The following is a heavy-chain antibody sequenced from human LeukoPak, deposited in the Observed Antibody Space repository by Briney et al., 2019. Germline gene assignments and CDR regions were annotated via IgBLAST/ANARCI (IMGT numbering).Heavy chain of an antibody. CDR1: GGSISSSNW. V-gene: IGHV4-4*02. Sequence: SETLSLTCAVSGGSISSSNWWSWVRQPPGKGLEWIGEIYHSGSTNYNPSLKSRVTISVDKSKNQFSLKLSSVTAADTAVYYCARDLFSREYSSSRDDYWGQGTPVTVSS. D-gene: IGHD6-6*01. J-gene: IGHJ4*02. CDR3: ARDLFSREYSSSRDDY. CDR2: IYHSGST.